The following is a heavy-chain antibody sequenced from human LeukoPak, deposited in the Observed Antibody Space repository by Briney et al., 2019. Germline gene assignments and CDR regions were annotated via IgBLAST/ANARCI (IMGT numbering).Heavy chain of an antibody. CDR3: ARVAGAATEYLDC. J-gene: IGHJ4*02. D-gene: IGHD6-13*01. CDR2: MSYSGSA. CDR1: GGSISSSTYY. Sequence: SETLSLTCTGSGGSISSSTYYWGWLRQSPGKGLEWIGSMSYSGSAYYNPSLKSRVTISVDTSKNQFSLKLSSVTAADTAVYYCARVAGAATEYLDCWGQGTLVTVSS. V-gene: IGHV4-39*01.